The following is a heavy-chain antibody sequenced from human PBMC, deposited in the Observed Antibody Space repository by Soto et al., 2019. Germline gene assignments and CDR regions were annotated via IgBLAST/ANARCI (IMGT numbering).Heavy chain of an antibody. J-gene: IGHJ5*02. CDR2: IFHSGST. CDR3: ARDQLQTGGFSGFDP. CDR1: GAPIDRGDYF. V-gene: IGHV4-30-4*01. Sequence: QVQMQESGPGLVKPSETLSLTCTVSGAPIDRGDYFWSWIRQPPGQGLEWLGNIFHSGSTYYNPSLASRLTIVVDTAKNQISLSLASVTADDTAVYYCARDQLQTGGFSGFDPWGQGTLVTVSS. D-gene: IGHD2-15*01.